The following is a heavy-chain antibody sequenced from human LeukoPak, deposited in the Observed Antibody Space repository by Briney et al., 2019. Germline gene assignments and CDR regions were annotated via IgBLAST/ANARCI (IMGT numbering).Heavy chain of an antibody. CDR3: ARSDGYGLVGI. D-gene: IGHD3-10*01. V-gene: IGHV4-39*07. CDR1: GVSISSGSNY. CDR2: IYSSGST. Sequence: SETLSLTCTVSGVSISSGSNYWGWIRQPPGKTLEWIGSIYSSGSTYYNPSLKSRVIILIDTAKNHFSLNLSSVTAADTAGYYCARSDGYGLVGIWGQGTMVTVSS. J-gene: IGHJ3*02.